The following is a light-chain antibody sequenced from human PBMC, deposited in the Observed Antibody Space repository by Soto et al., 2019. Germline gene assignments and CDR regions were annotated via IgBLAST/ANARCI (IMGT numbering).Light chain of an antibody. CDR1: QSVSSSY. V-gene: IGKV3-20*01. CDR3: QQYGKSAWT. Sequence: EIVLTQSPGTLSLSPGERATLSCRASQSVSSSYLAWYQQKPGQAPRLLIYGASSRATGIPDRFSGSGSGTDFTLTISRLEPEDFAVYYCQQYGKSAWTCGQGNKVDIK. J-gene: IGKJ1*01. CDR2: GAS.